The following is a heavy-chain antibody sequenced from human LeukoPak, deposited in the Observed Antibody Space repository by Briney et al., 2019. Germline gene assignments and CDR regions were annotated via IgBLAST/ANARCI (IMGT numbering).Heavy chain of an antibody. CDR3: ASGPVLRFLDY. CDR2: IYHSGRT. Sequence: SETLSLTCTVSGGSIGSSDYYWDWIRQPPGKELEWIGGIYHSGRTYYNPSLKSRVTMSVDTSQNKFSLKLSSVTATDTAVYYCASGPVLRFLDYWGQGTLVTVSS. V-gene: IGHV4-39*01. D-gene: IGHD3-3*01. J-gene: IGHJ4*02. CDR1: GGSIGSSDYY.